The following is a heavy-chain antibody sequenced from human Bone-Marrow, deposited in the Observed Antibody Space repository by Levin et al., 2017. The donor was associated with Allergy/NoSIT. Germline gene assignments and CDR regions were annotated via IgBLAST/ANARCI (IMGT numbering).Heavy chain of an antibody. Sequence: GGSLRLSCAASGLTVSSNYASWVRQAPGKGLEWVSVIYSGGTTFYPDSVRDRFTISRDNSKNTLYLQMNSLRAEDTAVYYCVPNKTKATFDYWGQGTLVTVSS. CDR2: IYSGGTT. J-gene: IGHJ4*02. CDR1: GLTVSSNY. D-gene: IGHD1/OR15-1a*01. V-gene: IGHV3-66*01. CDR3: VPNKTKATFDY.